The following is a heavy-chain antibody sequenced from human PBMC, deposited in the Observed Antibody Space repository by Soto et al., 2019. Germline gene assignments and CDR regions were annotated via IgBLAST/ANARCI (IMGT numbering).Heavy chain of an antibody. Sequence: QVQLVQSGAEVKKPGSSVKVSCKASGGTFSSYAISWVRQAPGQGLEWMGGIIPIFGTANYAQKFQGWVTMTRDTSISTAYMELSRLRSDDTAVYYCARGKGYSSSPVDYWGQGTLVTVSS. CDR1: GGTFSSYA. D-gene: IGHD6-6*01. CDR2: IIPIFGTA. V-gene: IGHV1-69*06. J-gene: IGHJ4*02. CDR3: ARGKGYSSSPVDY.